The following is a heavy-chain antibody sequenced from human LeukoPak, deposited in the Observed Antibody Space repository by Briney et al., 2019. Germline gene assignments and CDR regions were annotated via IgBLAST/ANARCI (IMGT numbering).Heavy chain of an antibody. CDR2: IIPIFGTA. Sequence: VASVRVSCKASGGTFSSYAISWVRQAPGKGLEWMGGIIPIFGTANYAQKFQGRVTITADESTSTAYMELSSLRSEDTAVYYCARDLAEDWFDPWGQGTLVTVSS. V-gene: IGHV1-69*01. D-gene: IGHD6-13*01. CDR1: GGTFSSYA. CDR3: ARDLAEDWFDP. J-gene: IGHJ5*02.